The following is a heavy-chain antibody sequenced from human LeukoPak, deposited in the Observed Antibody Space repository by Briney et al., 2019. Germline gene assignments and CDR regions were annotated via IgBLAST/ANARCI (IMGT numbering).Heavy chain of an antibody. CDR2: IGSSGTTI. D-gene: IGHD4-11*01. J-gene: IGHJ5*02. V-gene: IGHV3-11*04. Sequence: GVSRRLSWEISGLTFTDDYMSWIRQAPGKGLEWVSYIGSSGTTIYYADSVKGRFTISRDNAKNSLYLQMSSLRAEDTAVYYCARVTRSNHYSNYIPSFGQLTWFDPWGQGTLVTVSS. CDR1: GLTFTDDY. CDR3: ARVTRSNHYSNYIPSFGQLTWFDP.